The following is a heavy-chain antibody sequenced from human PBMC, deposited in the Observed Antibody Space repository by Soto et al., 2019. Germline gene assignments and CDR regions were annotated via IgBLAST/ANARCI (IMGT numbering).Heavy chain of an antibody. Sequence: PSETLSLTCTVSGGSISSYYWSWIRQPPGKGLEWIGYIYYSGSTYYNPSLKSRVTISVDTSKNQFSLKLSSVTAADTAAYYCAREGYSSSSGFDYWGQGTLVTVSS. CDR1: GGSISSYY. V-gene: IGHV4-59*12. CDR3: AREGYSSSSGFDY. J-gene: IGHJ4*02. CDR2: IYYSGST. D-gene: IGHD6-6*01.